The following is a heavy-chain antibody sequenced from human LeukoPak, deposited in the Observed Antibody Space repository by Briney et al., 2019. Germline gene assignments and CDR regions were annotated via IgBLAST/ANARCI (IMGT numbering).Heavy chain of an antibody. J-gene: IGHJ4*02. V-gene: IGHV4-38-2*02. CDR2: IYHSGST. CDR1: GYSISSGYY. Sequence: PSETLSLTCTVSGYSISSGYYWGWIRQPPGKGLEWIESIYHSGSTNYNPSLKSRVTISVDTSKNQFSLKLSSVTAADTAVYYCARHVSAAGMFDYWGQGTLVTVSS. CDR3: ARHVSAAGMFDY. D-gene: IGHD6-13*01.